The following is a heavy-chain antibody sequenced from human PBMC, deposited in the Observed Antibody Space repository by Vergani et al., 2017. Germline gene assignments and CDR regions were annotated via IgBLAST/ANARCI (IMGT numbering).Heavy chain of an antibody. CDR2: IKSDGSIT. J-gene: IGHJ4*02. CDR1: GFSFSGYW. CDR3: ARDGRIDAEGTELDY. V-gene: IGHV3-74*01. D-gene: IGHD1-14*01. Sequence: EVQLVESGGGLVKPGGSLRLSCEGSGFSFSGYWMHWVRQSPEKGLVWVSRIKSDGSITNYADSVKGRFTISRDNAKNMMYLQLNSLRDEDTAVYYCARDGRIDAEGTELDYWGQGTLVTVSS.